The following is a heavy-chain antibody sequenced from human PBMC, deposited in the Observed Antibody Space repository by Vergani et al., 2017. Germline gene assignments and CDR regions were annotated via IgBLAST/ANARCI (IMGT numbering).Heavy chain of an antibody. D-gene: IGHD4-17*01. CDR1: GFTFSNFG. CDR2: RVKDGINT. CDR3: AKYLRDYSDGLPDS. V-gene: IGHV3-30*02. Sequence: QVQLVESAGGVVQPGGSLRLSCAASGFTFSNFGMHWIRQTPGKGLEWLAYRVKDGINTRYRDAVKGRFTVSRDNSKDILYLQMDSLRSEDTALYYCAKYLRDYSDGLPDSWGPGTIVIVAS. J-gene: IGHJ4*02.